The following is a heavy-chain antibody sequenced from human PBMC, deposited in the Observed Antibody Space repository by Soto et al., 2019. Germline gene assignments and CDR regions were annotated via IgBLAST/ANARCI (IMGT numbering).Heavy chain of an antibody. CDR1: GYTFTSYG. Sequence: ASVKVSCKASGYTFTSYGISWVRQAPGQGLEWMGWISAYNGNTNYAQKLQGRVTMTTDTSTSTAYMELRSLRDEDTAVYYCARLYYYYYGMDVWGQGTTVTVSS. V-gene: IGHV1-18*01. CDR2: ISAYNGNT. CDR3: ARLYYYYYGMDV. J-gene: IGHJ6*02.